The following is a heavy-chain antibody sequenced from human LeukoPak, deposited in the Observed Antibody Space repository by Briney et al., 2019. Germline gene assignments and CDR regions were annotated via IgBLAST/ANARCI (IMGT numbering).Heavy chain of an antibody. J-gene: IGHJ4*02. D-gene: IGHD3-22*01. CDR2: ISGSGGST. Sequence: GGSLRLSCAASGFTFSSYAMSWVRQAPGKGLEWVSAISGSGGSTYYADSVKGPFTIARDNSKNTLYLQMNSLRAEDTAVYYCAKFKKEDYYDSSGYYGPANWGQGTLVTVSS. CDR1: GFTFSSYA. V-gene: IGHV3-23*01. CDR3: AKFKKEDYYDSSGYYGPAN.